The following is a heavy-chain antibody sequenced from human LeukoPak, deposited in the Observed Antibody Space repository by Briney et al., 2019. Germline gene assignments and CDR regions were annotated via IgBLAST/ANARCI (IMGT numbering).Heavy chain of an antibody. CDR2: ISAYNGNT. Sequence: GASVKVSCKASGYTFTSYGISWVRQAPGQGLEWMGWISAYNGNTNYAQKLQGRVTMTTDTSTSTAYMELRSLRSDDTAVYYCAREGLLEDFWSGYPDYYMDVWGKGTTVTVSS. CDR1: GYTFTSYG. V-gene: IGHV1-18*01. J-gene: IGHJ6*03. CDR3: AREGLLEDFWSGYPDYYMDV. D-gene: IGHD3-3*01.